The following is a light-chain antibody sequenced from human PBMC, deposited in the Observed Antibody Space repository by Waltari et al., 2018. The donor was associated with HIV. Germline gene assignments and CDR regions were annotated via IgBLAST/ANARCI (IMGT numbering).Light chain of an antibody. CDR2: AAS. V-gene: IGKV1-39*01. J-gene: IGKJ4*01. CDR3: QQSHSVPCT. Sequence: DIQMTQSPSYLSASPGDTITITCRTSQDIKTELNWYQQKPGTAPKLLVYAASGFQSGVPARISGSGSGTDFTLTINTLQPDDSATYFCQQSHSVPCTFGAGTKVDVK. CDR1: QDIKTE.